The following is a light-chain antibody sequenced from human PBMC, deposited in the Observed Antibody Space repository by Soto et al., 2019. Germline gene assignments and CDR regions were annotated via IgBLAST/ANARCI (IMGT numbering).Light chain of an antibody. V-gene: IGLV2-14*01. J-gene: IGLJ2*01. CDR3: TSYATYSTLV. Sequence: QSALTQPASLSGSPGQSITIACTGTSNDVGDYKYVSWYQHHPGKAPKLLIFEVNNRPSGVSYRFSGSKFGNTASLTISGLQAEDEADYFCTSYATYSTLVFGGGTKLTVL. CDR2: EVN. CDR1: SNDVGDYKY.